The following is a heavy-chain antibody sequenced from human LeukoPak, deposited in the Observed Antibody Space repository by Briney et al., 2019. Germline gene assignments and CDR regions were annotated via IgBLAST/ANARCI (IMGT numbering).Heavy chain of an antibody. J-gene: IGHJ6*03. V-gene: IGHV3-30*19. CDR2: ISYDGSNK. CDR3: ARGSLPGYRYYYYYYMDV. D-gene: IGHD1-1*01. Sequence: PGGSLRLSCAASGFTFSSFGMHWVRQAPGKGLEWVAVISYDGSNKYYADSVKGRFTISRDNSKNTLYLQMNSLRAEDTAVYYCARGSLPGYRYYYYYYMDVWGKGTTVTVSS. CDR1: GFTFSSFG.